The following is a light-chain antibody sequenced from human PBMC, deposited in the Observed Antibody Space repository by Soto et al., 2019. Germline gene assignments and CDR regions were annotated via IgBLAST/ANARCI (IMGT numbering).Light chain of an antibody. CDR3: QQYGNLPLT. CDR1: QSVSSSY. Sequence: EIVLTQSPGTLSLSPGERATLSCRASQSVSSSYLAWYQQKPGQAPRLLIYGASSRATGIPDRFSGSGSGTDYTLTISRLEPEDFAVYYCQQYGNLPLTVGGGTKVDIK. V-gene: IGKV3-20*01. J-gene: IGKJ4*01. CDR2: GAS.